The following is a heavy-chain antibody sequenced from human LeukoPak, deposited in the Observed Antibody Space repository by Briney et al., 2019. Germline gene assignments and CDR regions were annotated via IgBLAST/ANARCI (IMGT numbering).Heavy chain of an antibody. Sequence: GRSLRLSCAASGFTFDDYAMHWVRQAPGKGLEWVSGISWNSGSIGYADSVKGRFTISRDNAKNSLYLQMNSLRAEDTALYYCAKDTHSRSYQLFDYWGQGTLVTVSS. CDR2: ISWNSGSI. D-gene: IGHD1-26*01. CDR3: AKDTHSRSYQLFDY. J-gene: IGHJ4*02. V-gene: IGHV3-9*01. CDR1: GFTFDDYA.